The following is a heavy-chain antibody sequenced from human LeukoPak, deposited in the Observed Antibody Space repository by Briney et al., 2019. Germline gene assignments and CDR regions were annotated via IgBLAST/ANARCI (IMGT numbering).Heavy chain of an antibody. Sequence: SETLSLTCSVSGGSISGTSYCWGWIRQPPGKGPEWIGSHYHTGRIYHNPSLNSRVTIPVDTSKNQFSPKLSSVTDADTAVYYCARDGSANWGLFDNWGRGTLVTVSS. D-gene: IGHD7-27*01. J-gene: IGHJ4*02. CDR2: HYHTGRI. CDR3: ARDGSANWGLFDN. V-gene: IGHV4-39*07. CDR1: GGSISGTSYC.